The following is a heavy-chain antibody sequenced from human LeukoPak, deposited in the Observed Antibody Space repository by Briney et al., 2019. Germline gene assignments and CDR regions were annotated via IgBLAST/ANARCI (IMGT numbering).Heavy chain of an antibody. CDR1: GGSFSGYY. D-gene: IGHD3-22*01. V-gene: IGHV3-11*04. J-gene: IGHJ6*04. Sequence: PSETLSLTCAVYGGSFSGYYWSWIRQAPGKGLERVSYMSSSGSTIYYADSVKGRFTFSRDNAKNSLYLQMNSLRAEDTAVYYCARDLARVVVSALDVWGKGTTVTVSS. CDR3: ARDLARVVVSALDV. CDR2: MSSSGSTI.